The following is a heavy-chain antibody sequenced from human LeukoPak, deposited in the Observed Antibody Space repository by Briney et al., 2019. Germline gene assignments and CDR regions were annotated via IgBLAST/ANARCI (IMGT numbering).Heavy chain of an antibody. CDR2: INPSGDST. D-gene: IGHD2-21*02. Sequence: ASVKVSCKASGYTFTSYYMHWVRQAPGQGLEWMGIINPSGDSTSYAQKFQGRVTMTRDMSTSTVYMELSSLRSEDTAVCYCARNAVVVTANGDYYYYMDVWGKGTTVTVSS. CDR1: GYTFTSYY. V-gene: IGHV1-46*01. J-gene: IGHJ6*03. CDR3: ARNAVVVTANGDYYYYMDV.